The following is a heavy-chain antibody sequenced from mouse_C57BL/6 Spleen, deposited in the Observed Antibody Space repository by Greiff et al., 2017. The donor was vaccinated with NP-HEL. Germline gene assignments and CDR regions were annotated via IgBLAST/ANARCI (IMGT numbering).Heavy chain of an antibody. J-gene: IGHJ2*01. D-gene: IGHD1-1*01. CDR1: GYTFTSYW. V-gene: IGHV1-55*01. CDR2: IYPGSGST. Sequence: VQLQQSGAELVKPGASVKMSCKASGYTFTSYWITWVKQRPGQGLEWIGDIYPGSGSTNYHEKFKSKATLTVATSSSTAYMPLSSLTSEDSAGYYFERWVHYGSSHFDYGGQGTTLTVSS. CDR3: ERWVHYGSSHFDY.